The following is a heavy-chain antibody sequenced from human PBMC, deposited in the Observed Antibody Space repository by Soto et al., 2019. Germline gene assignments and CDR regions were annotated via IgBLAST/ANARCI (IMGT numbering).Heavy chain of an antibody. CDR1: GFTFNSYT. D-gene: IGHD1-26*01. CDR3: ARGKSEWELLNY. J-gene: IGHJ4*02. CDR2: ISSSSNYI. Sequence: EVQLVESGGGLVKPGGSLRLSCAASGFTFNSYTMNWVRQAPGKGLEWVSSISSSSNYIYYADSVKGRFTISRDNAKNSLYLQMNSLRAEDTAVYYCARGKSEWELLNYWGQGTLVIVSS. V-gene: IGHV3-21*01.